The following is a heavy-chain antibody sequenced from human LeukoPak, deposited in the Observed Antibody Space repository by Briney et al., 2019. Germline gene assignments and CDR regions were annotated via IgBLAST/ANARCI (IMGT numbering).Heavy chain of an antibody. V-gene: IGHV3-7*01. CDR2: IKQDGNEK. CDR3: ARNNYGDYDTFDY. D-gene: IGHD4-17*01. CDR1: GFTFSNYW. J-gene: IGHJ4*02. Sequence: PGGSLRLSCAASGFTFSNYWMSWVRQAPGKGLEWVANIKQDGNEKYYVDSVKGRLTVSRDNAKNSLYLLMHSLRADDTAVYYCARNNYGDYDTFDYWGQGTLVTVSS.